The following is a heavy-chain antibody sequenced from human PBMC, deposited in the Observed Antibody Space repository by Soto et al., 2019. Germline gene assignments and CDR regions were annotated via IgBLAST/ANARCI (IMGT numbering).Heavy chain of an antibody. V-gene: IGHV4-30-4*01. J-gene: IGHJ5*01. CDR1: GASISTVDYF. CDR2: IYKSTTT. CDR3: ARGRYCLTGRCFPNWFDS. Sequence: SETLSLTCSVSGASISTVDYFWAWIRQPPGQALEYIGYIYKSTTTYYNPSFESRVAISLDTSKSQFSLTVTSVTAADTAVYFCARGRYCLTGRCFPNWFDSWGQGTLVTVSS. D-gene: IGHD2-15*01.